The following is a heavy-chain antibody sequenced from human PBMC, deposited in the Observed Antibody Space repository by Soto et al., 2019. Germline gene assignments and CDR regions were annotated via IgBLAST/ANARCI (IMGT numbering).Heavy chain of an antibody. V-gene: IGHV4-4*07. CDR3: ASGGAAEGMLDY. D-gene: IGHD2-8*01. Sequence: CLVRGAKIRRQYRSWSWPRTRKGLERIGRIYTSESTNYNPSLKSRVTMSVDTSKNQFSLKLSSVTAADTALYYCASGGAAEGMLDYWGQGTLDTVS. CDR2: IYTSEST. J-gene: IGHJ4*02. CDR1: GAKIRRQY.